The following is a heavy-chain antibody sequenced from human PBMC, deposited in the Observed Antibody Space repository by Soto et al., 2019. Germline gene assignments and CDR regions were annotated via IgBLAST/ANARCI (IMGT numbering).Heavy chain of an antibody. D-gene: IGHD5-12*01. V-gene: IGHV3-48*03. Sequence: EVQLVESGGGLVQSGGSLRLSCAASGFTFSSYEMNWVREAPGKGLEWVSYISSSGSTIYYADSVKGRFTISTDNAKHSLYLQMNSLRAEDTAVYYCARGRRDGYNYCGQGTLVTVAS. CDR2: ISSSGSTI. J-gene: IGHJ4*02. CDR1: GFTFSSYE. CDR3: ARGRRDGYNY.